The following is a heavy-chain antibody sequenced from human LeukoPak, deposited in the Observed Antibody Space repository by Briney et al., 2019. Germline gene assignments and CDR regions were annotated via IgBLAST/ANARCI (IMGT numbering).Heavy chain of an antibody. V-gene: IGHV3-48*01. J-gene: IGHJ4*02. D-gene: IGHD6-6*01. CDR3: ARDVSSSSLEYFDY. CDR2: ISSSSSTI. CDR1: GFTFSSYS. Sequence: GSLRLSCAASGFTFSSYSMNWVRQAPGKGLEWVSYISSSSSTIYYADSVKGRFTISRDNAKNSLYLQMNSLRAEDTAVYYCARDVSSSSLEYFDYWGQGTLVTVSS.